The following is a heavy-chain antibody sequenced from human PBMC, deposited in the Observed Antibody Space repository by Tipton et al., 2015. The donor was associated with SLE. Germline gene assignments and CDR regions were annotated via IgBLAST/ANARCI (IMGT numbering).Heavy chain of an antibody. J-gene: IGHJ4*02. Sequence: TLSLTCAVYGGSFSGYYWSWIRQPPGKGLEWIGEINHSGSTNYNPSLKSRVTISVDTSKNQFSLKLSSVTAADTAVYYCASAKDGYYFDYWGQGTLVTVSS. CDR1: GGSFSGYY. V-gene: IGHV4-34*01. CDR2: INHSGST. D-gene: IGHD3-10*01. CDR3: ASAKDGYYFDY.